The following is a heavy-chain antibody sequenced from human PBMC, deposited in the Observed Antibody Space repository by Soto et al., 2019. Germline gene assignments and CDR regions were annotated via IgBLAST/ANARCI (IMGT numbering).Heavy chain of an antibody. Sequence: PGGSLRLSCAASGFTFSSYGMHWVRQAPGKGLEWVAVISYDGSNKYYADSVKGRFTISRDNSKNTLYLQMNSLRAEDTAVYSCAKALGATPRQDYWGQGTLVTVSS. J-gene: IGHJ4*02. V-gene: IGHV3-30*18. CDR2: ISYDGSNK. CDR1: GFTFSSYG. D-gene: IGHD1-26*01. CDR3: AKALGATPRQDY.